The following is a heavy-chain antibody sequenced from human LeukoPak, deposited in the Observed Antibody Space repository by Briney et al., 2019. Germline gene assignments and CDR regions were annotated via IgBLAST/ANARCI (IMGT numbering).Heavy chain of an antibody. V-gene: IGHV4-59*12. CDR2: IYYSGST. J-gene: IGHJ5*02. CDR3: ARAFYDSSGYYYNWFDP. Sequence: SETLSLTCTVSGGSISSYYWSWIRQPPGKGLEWIAYIYYSGSTNYNPSLKSRVTISVDTSKNQFSLKLSSVTAADTAVYYCARAFYDSSGYYYNWFDPWGQGTLVTVSS. D-gene: IGHD3-22*01. CDR1: GGSISSYY.